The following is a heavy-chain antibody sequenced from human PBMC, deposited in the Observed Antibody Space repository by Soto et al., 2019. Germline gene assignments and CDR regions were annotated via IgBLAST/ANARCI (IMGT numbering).Heavy chain of an antibody. CDR2: IKQDGSEN. CDR1: EFTFSNSS. J-gene: IGHJ4*02. D-gene: IGHD2-15*01. Sequence: GGSLRLSCAECEFTFSNSSISSVRQAPGEGLEGVANIKQDGSENSYVDSVKGRFTISRDNAKNSVYLQMNSLRAEDTAVYYCARGRYCSDGRCYFDYWGQGT. V-gene: IGHV3-7*04. CDR3: ARGRYCSDGRCYFDY.